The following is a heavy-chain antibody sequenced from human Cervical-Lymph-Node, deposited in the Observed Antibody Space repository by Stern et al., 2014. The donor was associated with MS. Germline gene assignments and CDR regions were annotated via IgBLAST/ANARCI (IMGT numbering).Heavy chain of an antibody. CDR1: GGSISSSNW. CDR3: ASVVPAAPGYYYGMDV. J-gene: IGHJ6*02. V-gene: IGHV4-4*02. CDR2: IYHSGST. Sequence: VHLVESGPGLVKPSGTLSLTCAVSGGSISSSNWWSWVRQPPGKGLEWIGEIYHSGSTNYNPSLKSRVTISVDKSKNQFSLKLSSVTAADTAVYYCASVVPAAPGYYYGMDVWGQGTTVTVSS. D-gene: IGHD2-2*01.